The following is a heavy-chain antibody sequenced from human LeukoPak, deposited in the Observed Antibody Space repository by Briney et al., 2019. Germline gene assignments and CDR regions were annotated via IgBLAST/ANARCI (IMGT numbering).Heavy chain of an antibody. V-gene: IGHV4-34*01. CDR1: GGSLNGYY. D-gene: IGHD2-21*01. CDR2: IDHGGGT. CDR3: VRVPEGDSRPCDS. J-gene: IGHJ4*02. Sequence: SETLSLTCAVYGGSLNGYYWTFVRQTPGKGLEWIGEIDHGGGTGYHPSLKSRVSISIDTSRNQFSLRLSSVTAADTAVYYCVRVPEGDSRPCDSWGQGTLVTVSS.